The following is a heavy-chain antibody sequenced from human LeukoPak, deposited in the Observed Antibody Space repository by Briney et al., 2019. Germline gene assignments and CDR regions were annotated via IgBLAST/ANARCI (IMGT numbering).Heavy chain of an antibody. CDR1: GFTFSSYW. CDR2: IKQDGSEK. V-gene: IGHV3-7*01. CDR3: ARDDSSGYFDY. Sequence: GGSLRLSWAASGFTFSSYWMSWVRQAPGKGLEWVANIKQDGSEKYYVDSVKGRFTISRDNAKNSLYLQMNSLRAEDTAVYYCARDDSSGYFDYWGQGTLVTVSS. J-gene: IGHJ4*02. D-gene: IGHD3-22*01.